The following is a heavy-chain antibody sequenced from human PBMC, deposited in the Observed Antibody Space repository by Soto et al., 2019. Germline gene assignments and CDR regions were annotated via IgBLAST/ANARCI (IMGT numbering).Heavy chain of an antibody. J-gene: IGHJ6*02. V-gene: IGHV5-51*01. D-gene: IGHD1-1*01. CDR2: VYPGDSDT. Sequence: GESLKISCKASGYSFTTYWIGSVRQMPGKGLEWMGIVYPGDSDTKYSPSFQGQVTISADKSITTAYLQWSSLRAEDTAVYYCVTNDYPYYYYGMDVWGQGTTVTVSS. CDR3: VTNDYPYYYYGMDV. CDR1: GYSFTTYW.